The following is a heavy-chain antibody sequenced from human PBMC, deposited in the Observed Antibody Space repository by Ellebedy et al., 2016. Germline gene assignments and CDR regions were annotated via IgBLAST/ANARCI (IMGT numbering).Heavy chain of an antibody. D-gene: IGHD4-11*01. CDR2: IHNTGIT. J-gene: IGHJ4*02. V-gene: IGHV4-59*08. CDR3: ARQGKGYSKVWGFDY. Sequence: SETLSLTCNVSGGSINTYHWSWIRQSPGKGLEWLGYIHNTGITTYNPSLKSRVTISLDTSKKYLSLRLSSVTAADTAVYYCARQGKGYSKVWGFDYWGQGTPVTVSS. CDR1: GGSINTYH.